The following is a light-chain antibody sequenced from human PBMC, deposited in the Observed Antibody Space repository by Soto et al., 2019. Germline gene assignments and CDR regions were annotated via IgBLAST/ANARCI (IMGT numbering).Light chain of an antibody. V-gene: IGLV2-14*01. J-gene: IGLJ1*01. Sequence: QSVLTQPASVSGSPGQSITISCTGTSSGVGGYDYVSWFQQHLGKAPKLMIYDVSYRPSGVSNRFSGSKSGNTASLTISGLQAEDEADYYCSSYTSSSTLEVFGTGTKVTVL. CDR1: SSGVGGYDY. CDR3: SSYTSSSTLEV. CDR2: DVS.